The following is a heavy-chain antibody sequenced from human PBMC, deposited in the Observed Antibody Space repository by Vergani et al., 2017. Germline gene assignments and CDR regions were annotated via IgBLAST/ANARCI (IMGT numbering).Heavy chain of an antibody. V-gene: IGHV4-38-2*02. CDR3: ARECDCGGDCYVLFDY. CDR2: IYYSGST. J-gene: IGHJ4*02. D-gene: IGHD2-21*02. CDR1: GFTFSSYA. Sequence: VQLVESGGGLVQPGWSLRLSCAASGFTFSSYAMSWVRQAPGKGLEWTGSIYYSGSTYYNPSLKSRVTISVDTSKNQFSLKLSSVTAADTAVYYCARECDCGGDCYVLFDYWGQGTLVTVSS.